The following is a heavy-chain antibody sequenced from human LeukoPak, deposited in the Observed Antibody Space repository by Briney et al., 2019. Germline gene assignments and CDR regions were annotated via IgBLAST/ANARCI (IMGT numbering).Heavy chain of an antibody. V-gene: IGHV1-69*06. CDR1: GGTFSSYA. CDR2: IIPIFGTA. J-gene: IGHJ3*02. Sequence: ASVKVSCKASGGTFSSYAISWVRQAPGQGLEWMGGIIPIFGTANYAQKFQGRVTITADKSTSTAYMELSSLRSEDTAVYYCARLGSPRQALAHGAFDIWGQGTMVTVSS. CDR3: ARLGSPRQALAHGAFDI. D-gene: IGHD1-26*01.